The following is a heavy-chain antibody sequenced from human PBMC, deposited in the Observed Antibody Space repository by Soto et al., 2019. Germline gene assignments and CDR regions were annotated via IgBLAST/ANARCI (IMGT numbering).Heavy chain of an antibody. CDR2: ISGSGGST. V-gene: IGHV3-23*01. J-gene: IGHJ1*01. CDR3: AKDQYRYYEGWRTFQH. D-gene: IGHD3-22*01. Sequence: GGSLRLSCAASGFTFSSYAMSWVRQAPGKGLEWVSAISGSGGSTYYADSVKGRFTISRDNSKNTLYLQMNSLRAEDTAVYYCAKDQYRYYEGWRTFQHWGQGTLVTVSS. CDR1: GFTFSSYA.